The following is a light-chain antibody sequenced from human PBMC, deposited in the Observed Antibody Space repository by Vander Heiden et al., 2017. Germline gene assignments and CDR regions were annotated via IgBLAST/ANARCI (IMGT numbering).Light chain of an antibody. V-gene: IGLV3-21*02. CDR1: NIGSKS. CDR2: DDR. CDR3: QVWDSSSDHRVV. Sequence: SYVLTQPPSVSVAPGQTARITCGGNNIGSKSVHWYQQKPGQAPVLVVYDDRDRPSGIPERFSGSNSGNTATLTISRVEAGDEADYYCQVWDSSSDHRVVFGGGTKLTVL. J-gene: IGLJ2*01.